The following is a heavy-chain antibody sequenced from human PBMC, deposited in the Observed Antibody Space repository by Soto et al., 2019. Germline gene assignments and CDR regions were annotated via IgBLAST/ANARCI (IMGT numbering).Heavy chain of an antibody. CDR1: GFTFSNYW. J-gene: IGHJ4*02. Sequence: QLVESGGGLVQPGGSLRLSCVTSGFTFSNYWMTWVRQAPGKGLEWLANIKQDGSQIYYMDSVKGRFTVSRDNAKNSVYLQMNSLRAEDTAVYYCARIGYSSSSNDFWGQGTLVTVSS. V-gene: IGHV3-7*05. CDR3: ARIGYSSSSNDF. D-gene: IGHD6-6*01. CDR2: IKQDGSQI.